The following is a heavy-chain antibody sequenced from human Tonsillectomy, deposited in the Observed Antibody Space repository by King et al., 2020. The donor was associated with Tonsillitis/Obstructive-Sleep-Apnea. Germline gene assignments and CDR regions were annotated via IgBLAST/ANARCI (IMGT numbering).Heavy chain of an antibody. Sequence: QLQESGPGLVKPSETLSLTCTVSGGSISSYYWSWIRQPPGKGLEWIGYIYYSGSTNSNHSLRSRVTISVDTSKNQFSLKLSSVTAADTAVYYCARDMVLEVGGDAFDIWGQGTMVTVSS. J-gene: IGHJ3*02. CDR2: IYYSGST. CDR3: ARDMVLEVGGDAFDI. D-gene: IGHD2-8*01. CDR1: GGSISSYY. V-gene: IGHV4-59*01.